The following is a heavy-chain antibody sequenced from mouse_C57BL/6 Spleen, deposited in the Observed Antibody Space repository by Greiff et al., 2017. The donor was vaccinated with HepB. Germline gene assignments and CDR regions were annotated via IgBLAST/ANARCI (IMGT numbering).Heavy chain of an antibody. CDR2: IDPSDSYT. CDR1: GYTFTSYW. J-gene: IGHJ1*03. Sequence: QVQLQQPGAELVKPGASVKLSCKASGYTFTSYWMQWVKQRPGQGLEWIGEIDPSDSYTNYNQKFKGKATLTVDTSSSTAYMQLSSLTSEDSAVYYCGGCYGSSYGYFDVWGTGTTVTVSS. CDR3: GGCYGSSYGYFDV. V-gene: IGHV1-50*01. D-gene: IGHD1-1*01.